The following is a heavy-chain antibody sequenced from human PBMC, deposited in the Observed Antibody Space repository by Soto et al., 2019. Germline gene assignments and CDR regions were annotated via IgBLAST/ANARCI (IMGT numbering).Heavy chain of an antibody. Sequence: ASVKVSCKASGYAFTSYYMHWVRQAPGQGLEWMGIINPSGGSTSYAQKFQGRVTMTRDTSTSTVYMELSSLRSEDTAVYYCASTVVPAPGGYYYYGMDVWGQGTTVTVSS. CDR2: INPSGGST. V-gene: IGHV1-46*01. CDR1: GYAFTSYY. CDR3: ASTVVPAPGGYYYYGMDV. D-gene: IGHD2-2*01. J-gene: IGHJ6*02.